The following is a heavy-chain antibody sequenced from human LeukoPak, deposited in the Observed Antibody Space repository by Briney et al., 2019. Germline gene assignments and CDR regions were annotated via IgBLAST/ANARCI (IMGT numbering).Heavy chain of an antibody. CDR2: IYHSGST. V-gene: IGHV4-30-2*01. Sequence: SKTLSLTCTVSGGSISSGGYYWSWIRQPPGKGLEWIGYIYHSGSTYYNPSLKSRVTISVDRSKNQFSLKLSSVTAADTAVYYCASGVTVTTFFDYWGQGTLVTVSS. CDR1: GGSISSGGYY. J-gene: IGHJ4*02. D-gene: IGHD4-11*01. CDR3: ASGVTVTTFFDY.